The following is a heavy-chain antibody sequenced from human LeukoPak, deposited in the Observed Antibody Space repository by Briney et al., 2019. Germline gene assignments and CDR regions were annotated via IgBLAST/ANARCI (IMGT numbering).Heavy chain of an antibody. CDR1: GLTFSIYW. CDR2: INSDGSTT. V-gene: IGHV3-74*01. CDR3: SRDTADVAFDI. J-gene: IGHJ3*02. Sequence: PGGSLRLSCAASGLTFSIYWMDCVCEAPGGGLVWVSRINSDGSTTSYADSVKGRFTISRDNAKNTLYLQMNSLRAEDTAVYYCSRDTADVAFDIWGQGTMVTVSS. D-gene: IGHD5-24*01.